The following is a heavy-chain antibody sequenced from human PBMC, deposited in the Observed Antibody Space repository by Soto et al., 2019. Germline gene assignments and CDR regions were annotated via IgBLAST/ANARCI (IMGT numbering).Heavy chain of an antibody. CDR2: ISGSGGST. J-gene: IGHJ6*02. CDR3: AKDSHIVVVPAATPLAYYGMDV. CDR1: GFTVSSYA. V-gene: IGHV3-23*01. Sequence: GGSLRLSCAASGFTVSSYAMSWVRQAPGKGLEWVSAISGSGGSTYYADSAKGRFTISRDNSKNTLYLQMNSLRAEDTAVYYCAKDSHIVVVPAATPLAYYGMDVWGQGTTVTVSS. D-gene: IGHD2-2*01.